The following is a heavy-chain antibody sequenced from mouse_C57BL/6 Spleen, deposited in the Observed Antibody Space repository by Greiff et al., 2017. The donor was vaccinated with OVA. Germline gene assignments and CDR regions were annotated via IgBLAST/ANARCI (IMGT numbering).Heavy chain of an antibody. D-gene: IGHD4-1*01. Sequence: QVQLKESGAELVRPGASVKLSCKASGYTFTDYYINWVKQRPGQGLEWIARIYPGSGNTYYNEKFKGKATLTAEKSSSTAYMQLSSLTSEDSAVYFCARGNWDGYWGQGTTLTVSS. CDR2: IYPGSGNT. V-gene: IGHV1-76*01. CDR3: ARGNWDGY. CDR1: GYTFTDYY. J-gene: IGHJ2*01.